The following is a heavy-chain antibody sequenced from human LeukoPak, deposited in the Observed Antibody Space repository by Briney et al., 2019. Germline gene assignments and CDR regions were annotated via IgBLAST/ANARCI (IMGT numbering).Heavy chain of an antibody. Sequence: SETLSLTCTVSGSMYNYYWSWIRQPPGKGLERIGYIHYNGITNYNPSLKTRVTMSLDTSKNQVSLNLNSVTAADTAVYYCARHISSGGTYAHFDYWGQGTLVTVSS. V-gene: IGHV4-59*08. CDR2: IHYNGIT. CDR3: ARHISSGGTYAHFDY. J-gene: IGHJ4*02. CDR1: GSMYNYY. D-gene: IGHD1-26*01.